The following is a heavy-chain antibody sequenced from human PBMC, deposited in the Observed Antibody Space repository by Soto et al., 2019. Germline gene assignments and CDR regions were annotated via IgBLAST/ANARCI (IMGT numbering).Heavy chain of an antibody. V-gene: IGHV1-18*01. D-gene: IGHD2-15*01. Sequence: QAQLVQSGAEVKKPGASVKVSCQAGGYTFADYGISWVRRAPGQGLEWVGWIGPYNGNTNYAQNLQDRVTMTTDTSTNTAYMELRSLRSDDTALYYCARCYCTVGSCYTCWHFDLWGRGTLLTVSS. J-gene: IGHJ2*01. CDR3: ARCYCTVGSCYTCWHFDL. CDR2: IGPYNGNT. CDR1: GYTFADYG.